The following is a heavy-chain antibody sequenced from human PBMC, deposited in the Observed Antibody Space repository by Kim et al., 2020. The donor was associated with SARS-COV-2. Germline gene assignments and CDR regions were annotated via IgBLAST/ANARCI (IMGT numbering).Heavy chain of an antibody. CDR2: ISGSGGST. CDR1: GFTFSSYA. J-gene: IGHJ6*02. D-gene: IGHD6-13*01. V-gene: IGHV3-23*01. CDR3: AKRTRQHEIAAAGNGGTLYYYYGMDV. Sequence: GGSLRLSCAASGFTFSSYAMSWVRQAPGKGLEWVSAISGSGGSTYYADSVKGRFTISRDNSKNTLYLQMNSLRAEDTAVYYCAKRTRQHEIAAAGNGGTLYYYYGMDVWGQGTTVTVSS.